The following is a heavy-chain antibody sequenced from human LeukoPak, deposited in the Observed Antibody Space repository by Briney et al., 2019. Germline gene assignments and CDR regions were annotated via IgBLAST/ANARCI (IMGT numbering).Heavy chain of an antibody. CDR3: ARDHLYGSGHLNWFDP. D-gene: IGHD3-10*01. CDR1: GGSFSGYY. V-gene: IGHV4-34*01. J-gene: IGHJ5*02. Sequence: SETLSLTCAVYGGSFSGYYWSWIRQPPGKGLEWIGEINHSGSTNYNPSLKSRVTISVDTSKNQFSLKLSSVTAADTAVYYCARDHLYGSGHLNWFDPWGQGTLVTVSS. CDR2: INHSGST.